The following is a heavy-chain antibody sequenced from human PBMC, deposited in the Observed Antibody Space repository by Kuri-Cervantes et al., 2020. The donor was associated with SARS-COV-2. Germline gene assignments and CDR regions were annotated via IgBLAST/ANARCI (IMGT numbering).Heavy chain of an antibody. D-gene: IGHD5-24*01. CDR2: IKSKTDGGTT. V-gene: IGHV3-15*05. Sequence: GESLKISCAASGFTFSNAWMSWVRQAPGKGLEWVGRIKSKTDGGTTDYAAPVKGRFTISRDNAKNSLYLQMNNLRGEDMALYYCIKGGANAYMTFFEYWGQGTLVTVSS. CDR3: IKGGANAYMTFFEY. CDR1: GFTFSNAW. J-gene: IGHJ4*02.